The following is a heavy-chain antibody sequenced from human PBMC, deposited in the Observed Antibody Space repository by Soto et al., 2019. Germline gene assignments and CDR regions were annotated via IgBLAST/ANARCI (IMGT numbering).Heavy chain of an antibody. V-gene: IGHV1-69*13. CDR1: GGTFSSYA. D-gene: IGHD6-13*01. J-gene: IGHJ6*02. CDR3: ARDPYAAAAGVYYYGMDV. CDR2: IIPIFGTA. Sequence: SVKVACKASGGTFSSYAISWVRQAPGQGLEWMGGIIPIFGTANYAQKFQGRVTITADESTSTAYMELSSLRSEDTAVYYCARDPYAAAAGVYYYGMDVWGQGTTVTVSS.